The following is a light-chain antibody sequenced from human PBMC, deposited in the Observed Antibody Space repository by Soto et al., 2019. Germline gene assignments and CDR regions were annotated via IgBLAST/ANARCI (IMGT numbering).Light chain of an antibody. Sequence: QSVLTQSSSVSAAAGQKVTISCSGIYSNIGSNFVSWYQHFPGSAPKLVIYDNTQRPSGIPDRFSGSTSGSSATLGITGLQTGDEADYYCGTWDSSLNVVVFGGGTKLTVL. J-gene: IGLJ2*01. CDR3: GTWDSSLNVVV. V-gene: IGLV1-51*01. CDR1: YSNIGSNF. CDR2: DNT.